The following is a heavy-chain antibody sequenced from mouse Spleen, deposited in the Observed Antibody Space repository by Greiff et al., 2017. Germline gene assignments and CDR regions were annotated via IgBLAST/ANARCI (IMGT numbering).Heavy chain of an antibody. CDR1: GYSITSGYD. D-gene: IGHD2-1*01. V-gene: IGHV3-1*01. J-gene: IGHJ4*01. Sequence: EVKVEESGPGMVKPSQSLSLTCTVTGYSITSGYDWHWIRHFPGNKLEWMGYISYSGSTNYNPSLKSRISITHDTSKNHFFLKLNSVTTEDTATYYCARRGNPYYAMDYWGQGTSVTVSS. CDR3: ARRGNPYYAMDY. CDR2: ISYSGST.